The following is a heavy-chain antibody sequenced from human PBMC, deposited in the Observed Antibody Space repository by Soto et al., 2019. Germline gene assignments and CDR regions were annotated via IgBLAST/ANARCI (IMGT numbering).Heavy chain of an antibody. Sequence: GSGPTLVNPTDTLTLTCTVSGFSLSNAGMGVGWIRQPPGKALEWLAHIFSSDEKSYRTSLETRLTVSKDTSKSQVVLTMTNMDPLDTATYYCARAVDRAISDIWFDPWGQGTQVTVSS. V-gene: IGHV2-26*01. CDR2: IFSSDEK. J-gene: IGHJ5*02. D-gene: IGHD5-18*01. CDR3: ARAVDRAISDIWFDP. CDR1: GFSLSNAGMG.